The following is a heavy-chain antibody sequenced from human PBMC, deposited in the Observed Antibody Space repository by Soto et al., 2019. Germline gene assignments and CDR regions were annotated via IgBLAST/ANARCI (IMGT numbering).Heavy chain of an antibody. CDR1: GFSLSTHGVG. Sequence: QITLKESGPPLVKPTQTLTLTCTFSGFSLSTHGVGVGWIRQPAGKALEWLALIYWDDDKRYSASLNSRLTITKDTSKNQVVLTMTNVDPVDTATYYCAHAMLYCTGGSCSTWFDSRGPGTLVTVSS. J-gene: IGHJ5*01. D-gene: IGHD2-15*01. CDR3: AHAMLYCTGGSCSTWFDS. CDR2: IYWDDDK. V-gene: IGHV2-5*02.